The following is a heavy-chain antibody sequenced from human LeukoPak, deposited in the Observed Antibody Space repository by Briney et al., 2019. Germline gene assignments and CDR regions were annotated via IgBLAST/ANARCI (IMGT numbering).Heavy chain of an antibody. J-gene: IGHJ4*02. Sequence: AGGSLRLSCAASGFTFSSYAMSWVRQAPGKGLEWVSAISGSGGSTYYADSVKGRFTISRDNAKNTLYLQMNSLRAGDTAVYYCASTPNGVAAIYFDYWGQGTLVTVSS. V-gene: IGHV3-23*01. D-gene: IGHD2-15*01. CDR3: ASTPNGVAAIYFDY. CDR1: GFTFSSYA. CDR2: ISGSGGST.